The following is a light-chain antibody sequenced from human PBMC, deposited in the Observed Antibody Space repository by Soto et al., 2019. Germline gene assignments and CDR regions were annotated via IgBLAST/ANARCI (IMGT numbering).Light chain of an antibody. Sequence: QSVLTQPPSVSAAPGQKVTISCSGSSSNIGNNYVSWYQQLPAAAPKLLIYDNDKRPSGIPDRFSGSKSGTSATLGITGLQTGDEADYYCGTWDSSLSAWVFGGGTKLTVL. CDR2: DND. CDR1: SSNIGNNY. J-gene: IGLJ3*02. CDR3: GTWDSSLSAWV. V-gene: IGLV1-51*01.